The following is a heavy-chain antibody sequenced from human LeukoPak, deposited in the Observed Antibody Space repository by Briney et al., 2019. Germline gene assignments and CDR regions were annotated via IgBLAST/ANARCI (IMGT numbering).Heavy chain of an antibody. Sequence: SETLSLTCAVYGGSFSGYYWSWIRQPPGKGLEWIGSIYHSGSTYYNPSLKSRVTISVDTSKNQFSLKLSSVTAADTAVYYCARGPRWEPPLGYWGQGTLVTVSS. CDR3: ARGPRWEPPLGY. V-gene: IGHV4-34*01. D-gene: IGHD1-14*01. J-gene: IGHJ4*02. CDR2: IYHSGST. CDR1: GGSFSGYY.